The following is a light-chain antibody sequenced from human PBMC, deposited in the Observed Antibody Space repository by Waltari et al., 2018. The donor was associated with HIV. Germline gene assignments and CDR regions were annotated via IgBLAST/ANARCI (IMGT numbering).Light chain of an antibody. V-gene: IGKV1-39*01. CDR1: QSISIY. CDR2: AAS. J-gene: IGKJ2*01. CDR3: QQTYGAPYT. Sequence: DIQMTQSPSSLSASVGDRVSITCRASQSISIYLNWYQQKPGKAPSLLIYAASTLHGGVPSNFSGSGSGTDCTLSISNLQPEDFATYYCQQTYGAPYTFGQGTKLDIK.